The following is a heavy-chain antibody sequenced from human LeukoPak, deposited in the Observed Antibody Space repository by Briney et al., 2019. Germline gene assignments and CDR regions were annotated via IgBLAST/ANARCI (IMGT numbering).Heavy chain of an antibody. Sequence: SETLSLTCPVSRGFLSSYYWSWIRQPPGKGLEWIGYIFYSGSTNYNPSLKSRVTISVDTSKNQFSLKLSSVTAADTAVYYCARGTGIVGAFSFDYWGQGTLVTVSS. V-gene: IGHV4-59*01. CDR3: ARGTGIVGAFSFDY. J-gene: IGHJ4*02. D-gene: IGHD1-26*01. CDR2: IFYSGST. CDR1: RGFLSSYY.